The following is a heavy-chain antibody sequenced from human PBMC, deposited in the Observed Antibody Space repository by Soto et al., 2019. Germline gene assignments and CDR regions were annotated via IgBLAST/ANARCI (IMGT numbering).Heavy chain of an antibody. J-gene: IGHJ3*01. D-gene: IGHD2-21*01. CDR3: ADRVTLISTWNVGAFDF. CDR1: GFSPTTYGVG. CDR2: TYWDDDN. Sequence: ITLKDAGPTLWKPTQTLTLTCSFCGFSPTTYGVGVGWVRKPPGNALGWLAFTYWDDDNRYNPSLKSRLRTTKDTSKNQVVLTMTNTDPADTATYFGADRVTLISTWNVGAFDFWGQGPLGTVPS. V-gene: IGHV2-5*02.